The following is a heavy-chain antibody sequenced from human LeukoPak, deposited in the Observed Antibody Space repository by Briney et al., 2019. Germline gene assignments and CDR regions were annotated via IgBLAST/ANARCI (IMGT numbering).Heavy chain of an antibody. CDR1: GFTVSSNY. V-gene: IGHV3-66*02. CDR2: IYSGGST. CDR3: ARDSYYYDRSGYYEEYFQH. D-gene: IGHD3-22*01. Sequence: GGSLRLSCAASGFTVSSNYMSWVRQAPGKGLEWVSVIYSGGSTYYADSVKGRFTISRDNSKNTLYLQMNSLRAQDTALYYCARDSYYYDRSGYYEEYFQHWGQGTLVTVSS. J-gene: IGHJ1*01.